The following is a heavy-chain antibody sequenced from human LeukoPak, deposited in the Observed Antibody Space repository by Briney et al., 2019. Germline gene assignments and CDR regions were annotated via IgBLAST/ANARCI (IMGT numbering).Heavy chain of an antibody. Sequence: GGSLRLSCAASGFTVSSNYMSWVRQAPGKGLEWVSVIYSGGSTYYADSVKGRFTISRDNSKNTLYLQMNSLRAEDTAVYYCARGRGVVVIAYFDYWGQGTLVIVSS. CDR1: GFTVSSNY. V-gene: IGHV3-53*01. CDR3: ARGRGVVVIAYFDY. J-gene: IGHJ4*02. D-gene: IGHD3-22*01. CDR2: IYSGGST.